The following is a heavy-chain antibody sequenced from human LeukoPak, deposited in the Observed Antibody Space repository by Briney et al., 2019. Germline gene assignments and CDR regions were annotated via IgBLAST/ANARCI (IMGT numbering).Heavy chain of an antibody. J-gene: IGHJ6*03. CDR3: ARITTVRGLSFYYHYYIDV. CDR2: LSHSGST. CDR1: AYSISSGYY. Sequence: PSETLSLTCTVSAYSISSGYYWGWIRQPPGKGLEWIGSLSHSGSTYYNPSLKSRVTISVDTSKNQFSLKLSSVTAADTAVYYCARITTVRGLSFYYHYYIDVWGKGTTVTISS. D-gene: IGHD3-10*01. V-gene: IGHV4-38-2*02.